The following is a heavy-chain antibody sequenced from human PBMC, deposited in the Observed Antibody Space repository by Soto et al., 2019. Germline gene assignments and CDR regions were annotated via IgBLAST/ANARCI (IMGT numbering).Heavy chain of an antibody. CDR3: AKDLVSGSYSYYYYGMDV. CDR1: GFTFSSYG. D-gene: IGHD3-10*01. J-gene: IGHJ6*02. CDR2: ISYDGSNK. Sequence: GWLGRAGAASGFTFSSYGMHWVRQAPGKGLEWVAVISYDGSNKYYADSVKGRFTISRDNSKNTLYLQMNRLRAEDTAVYYCAKDLVSGSYSYYYYGMDVWGQGTKVTVYS. V-gene: IGHV3-30*18.